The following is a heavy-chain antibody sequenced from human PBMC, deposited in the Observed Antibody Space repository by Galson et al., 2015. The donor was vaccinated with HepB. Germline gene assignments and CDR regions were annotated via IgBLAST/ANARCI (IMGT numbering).Heavy chain of an antibody. CDR1: GYTFSNYG. J-gene: IGHJ4*02. CDR2: ISAFNGNT. V-gene: IGHV1-18*01. Sequence: SVKVSCKASGYTFSNYGIAWVRQAPGQGPEWMGWISAFNGNTNYAQKLQGRVTMTTDTSTSTAYMELSSLRSEDTAVYYCARGAGRIGDHVGDWGQGTLVTVSS. CDR3: ARGAGRIGDHVGD. D-gene: IGHD4-17*01.